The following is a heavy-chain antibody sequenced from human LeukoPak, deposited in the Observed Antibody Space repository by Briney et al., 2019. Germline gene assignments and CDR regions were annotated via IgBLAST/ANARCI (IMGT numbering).Heavy chain of an antibody. Sequence: ASVKVSCKASGYTFTGYYMHWVRQAPGQGLEWMGWINPNSGGTNYAQKFQGRVTMTRDTSISTAYMELSRLRSGDTAVYYCARDSPCGGGSCYSLRYWGQGSLVTVSS. J-gene: IGHJ4*02. CDR3: ARDSPCGGGSCYSLRY. V-gene: IGHV1-2*02. D-gene: IGHD2-15*01. CDR1: GYTFTGYY. CDR2: INPNSGGT.